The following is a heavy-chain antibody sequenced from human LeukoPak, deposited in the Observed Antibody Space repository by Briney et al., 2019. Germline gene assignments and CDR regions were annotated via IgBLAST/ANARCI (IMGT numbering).Heavy chain of an antibody. V-gene: IGHV3-23*01. CDR2: ISGSGDNT. D-gene: IGHD4-4*01. J-gene: IGHJ4*02. CDR1: GFTFSDYA. Sequence: GGSLRLSCAASGFTFSDYAMSWVRQAPGKGLEWVSTISGSGDNTYYADSVKGRFTIPRDNSKNILYLQMNSLKAEDTAVYYCAKLATYSYTPFDYWGQGTLVTASS. CDR3: AKLATYSYTPFDY.